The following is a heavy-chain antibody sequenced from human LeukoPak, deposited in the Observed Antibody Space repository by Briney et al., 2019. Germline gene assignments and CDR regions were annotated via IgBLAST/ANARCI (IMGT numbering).Heavy chain of an antibody. CDR2: ISSSSSYI. CDR3: ARDQGQVRSSQYYFDY. V-gene: IGHV3-21*01. D-gene: IGHD6-13*01. J-gene: IGHJ4*02. CDR1: GFTFCIYS. Sequence: GGSLTLFCAACGFTFCIYSMMCLREAPGVAVEGVSYISSSSSYIYYAHSAKGRFTICRDHAKNSLNLQMNSLRAEDTAEYYCARDQGQVRSSQYYFDYWGQGTLVTVSS.